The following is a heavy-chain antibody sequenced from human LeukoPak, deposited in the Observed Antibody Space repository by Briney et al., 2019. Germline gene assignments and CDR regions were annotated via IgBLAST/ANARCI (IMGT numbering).Heavy chain of an antibody. J-gene: IGHJ4*02. CDR2: INHSGST. D-gene: IGHD6-13*01. Sequence: SETLSLTCAVYGGSFSGYYWSWIRQPPGKGLEWIGEINHSGSTNYSPSLKSRVTISADTSKNQFSLKLSSVTAADTAVYYCAGGRNGYSNSWYVNYWGQGTLVTVSS. CDR3: AGGRNGYSNSWYVNY. V-gene: IGHV4-34*01. CDR1: GGSFSGYY.